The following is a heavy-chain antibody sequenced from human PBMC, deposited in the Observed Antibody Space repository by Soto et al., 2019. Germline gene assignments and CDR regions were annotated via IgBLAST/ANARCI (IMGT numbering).Heavy chain of an antibody. Sequence: SETLSLTCAVSNFSLNKEYYWGWVRQPPGKGLEWIGSIHQSGSPYYNPSLKSRLTISIDLSKKQFSLRLSSVTAADTAVYYCARGAPRGIIHDFDSWGQGSLVTVSS. CDR3: ARGAPRGIIHDFDS. CDR1: NFSLNKEYY. D-gene: IGHD3-10*01. CDR2: IHQSGSP. V-gene: IGHV4-38-2*01. J-gene: IGHJ4*02.